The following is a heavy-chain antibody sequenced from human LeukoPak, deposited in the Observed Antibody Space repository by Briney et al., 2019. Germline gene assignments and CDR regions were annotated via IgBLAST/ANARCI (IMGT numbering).Heavy chain of an antibody. Sequence: SETLSLTCTVSGGSISSSSYYWGWIRQPPGKGLEWIGSTYYSGSTYYNPPLKSRVTISVDTSKNQFSLKLSSVTAADTAVYYCARDGPNYYGMDVWGQGTTVTVSS. V-gene: IGHV4-39*07. J-gene: IGHJ6*02. CDR3: ARDGPNYYGMDV. CDR2: TYYSGST. CDR1: GGSISSSSYY.